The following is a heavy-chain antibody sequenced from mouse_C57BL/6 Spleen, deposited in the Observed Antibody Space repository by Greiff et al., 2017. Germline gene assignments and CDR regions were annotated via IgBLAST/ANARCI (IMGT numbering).Heavy chain of an antibody. V-gene: IGHV1-42*01. CDR3: ATNYGTD. CDR1: GYSFTGYY. D-gene: IGHD1-1*01. Sequence: EVQLQESGPELVKPGASVKISCKASGYSFTGYYMNWVKQSPEKSLEWIGEINPSTGGTTYNQKFKAKATLTVDKSSSTAYMQLKSLTSEDSAVYYCATNYGTDWGRGTTLTVSS. J-gene: IGHJ2*01. CDR2: INPSTGGT.